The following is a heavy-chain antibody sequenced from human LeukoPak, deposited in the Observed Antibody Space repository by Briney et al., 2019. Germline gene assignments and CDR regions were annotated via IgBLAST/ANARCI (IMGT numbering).Heavy chain of an antibody. CDR1: GYTFTSYG. V-gene: IGHV1-2*02. CDR2: INPSSGGT. J-gene: IGHJ6*02. CDR3: ARDATLYYDFWSGYSHGGLDV. D-gene: IGHD3-3*01. Sequence: ASVKVSCKASGYTFTSYGISWVRQAPGQGLEWMGWINPSSGGTYYARKFRARVTMTRDPSITTAYMDLSRLRSDDTAVYYCARDATLYYDFWSGYSHGGLDVWGQGTTVTVSS.